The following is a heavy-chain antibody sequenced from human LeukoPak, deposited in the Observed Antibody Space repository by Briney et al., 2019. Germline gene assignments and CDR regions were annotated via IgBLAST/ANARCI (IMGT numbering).Heavy chain of an antibody. CDR1: GGAITSGGHY. Sequence: SETLCPTCTVSGGAITSGGHYWSCIRQHPGKGLEWIGYIYYSVSTYYNPSLNSSVTISVDTSKNQSSLKLSSVTAAETAVYYGARDSGYRIDYWGQGTLVTVSS. D-gene: IGHD5-12*01. CDR3: ARDSGYRIDY. J-gene: IGHJ4*02. CDR2: IYYSVST. V-gene: IGHV4-31*01.